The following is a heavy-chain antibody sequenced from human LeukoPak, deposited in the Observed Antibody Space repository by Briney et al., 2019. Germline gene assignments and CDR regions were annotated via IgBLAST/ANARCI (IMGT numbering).Heavy chain of an antibody. V-gene: IGHV3-74*01. Sequence: PGGSLRLSCAASGFTFSDYWMHWVRQVPGQGLVWVSRINSDGSSTTYADSVRGRFTISRDYAKNTLYLQMNSLRSDDTAVYYCCATKPDSDLWGQGTMVTVSS. CDR3: CATKPDSDL. D-gene: IGHD1-14*01. CDR1: GFTFSDYW. J-gene: IGHJ1*01. CDR2: INSDGSST.